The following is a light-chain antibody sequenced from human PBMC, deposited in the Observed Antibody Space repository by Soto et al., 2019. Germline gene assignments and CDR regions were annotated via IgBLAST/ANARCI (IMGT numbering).Light chain of an antibody. J-gene: IGKJ1*01. Sequence: DIPMNQSPSSLSASVGDRVTITCRASQTITDYLNWYQQKPGKAHKLLIYAASSLQSGVPSRFSGSGSGTDFTLTIRSLQPEDFATYYCQQNYNTPRTFGQGTKVEIK. V-gene: IGKV1-39*01. CDR2: AAS. CDR3: QQNYNTPRT. CDR1: QTITDY.